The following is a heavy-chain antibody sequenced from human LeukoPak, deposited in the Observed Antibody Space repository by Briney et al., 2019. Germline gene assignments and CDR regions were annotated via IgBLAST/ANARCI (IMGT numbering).Heavy chain of an antibody. J-gene: IGHJ4*02. V-gene: IGHV3-23*01. D-gene: IGHD3-22*01. CDR3: ASPGRAGSSGYYWNFDY. CDR2: FSGSRGST. CDR1: GFTFDSYA. Sequence: PGGSLRLSCAASGFTFDSYAMNWVRQAPGKGLEWVSGFSGSRGSTYYADSVKGRFTISRDNSKNTLYLQMNSLRAEDTAVYYCASPGRAGSSGYYWNFDYWGQGTLVTVSS.